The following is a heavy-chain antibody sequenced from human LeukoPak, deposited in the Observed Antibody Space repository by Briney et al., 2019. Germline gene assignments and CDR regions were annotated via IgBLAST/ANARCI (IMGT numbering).Heavy chain of an antibody. CDR1: GGSISSYY. Sequence: SETLSLTCTVSGGSISSYYWSWIRQPPGKGLEWIGYIYYSGSTNYNPSLKSRVTISVDTSKNQFSLELSSVTAADTAVYYCARTVGAAGGYYWGQGTLVTVSS. J-gene: IGHJ4*02. CDR3: ARTVGAAGGYY. V-gene: IGHV4-59*01. CDR2: IYYSGST. D-gene: IGHD6-13*01.